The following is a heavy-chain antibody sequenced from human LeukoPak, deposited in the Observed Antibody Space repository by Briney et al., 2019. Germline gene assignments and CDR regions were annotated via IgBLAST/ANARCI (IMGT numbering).Heavy chain of an antibody. D-gene: IGHD3-22*01. Sequence: GGSLRLSCAGSGFTFSSYWMHWVRQAPGKGLVWVSRINSDGSGTTYADSVKGRFTISRDNAKNTLYLQMNSLRAEDTAVYYCARPSTYSSSDFDYWGQGTLVTVSS. CDR3: ARPSTYSSSDFDY. CDR2: INSDGSGT. V-gene: IGHV3-74*01. J-gene: IGHJ4*02. CDR1: GFTFSSYW.